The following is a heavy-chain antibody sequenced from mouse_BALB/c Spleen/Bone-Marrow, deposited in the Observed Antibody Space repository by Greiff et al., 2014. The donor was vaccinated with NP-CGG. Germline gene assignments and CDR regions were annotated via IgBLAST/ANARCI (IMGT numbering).Heavy chain of an antibody. J-gene: IGHJ3*01. Sequence: EVQGVESGAELVKPGASVKLSCTASGFTIKDTYMHWVKQRPEQGLEWIGRIDPANGNTKYDPKFQGKATITADTSSNTAYLQLSSLTSEDTAVYYCAFYYYGSSLFAYWGQGALVTVSA. D-gene: IGHD1-1*01. CDR3: AFYYYGSSLFAY. V-gene: IGHV14-3*02. CDR2: IDPANGNT. CDR1: GFTIKDTY.